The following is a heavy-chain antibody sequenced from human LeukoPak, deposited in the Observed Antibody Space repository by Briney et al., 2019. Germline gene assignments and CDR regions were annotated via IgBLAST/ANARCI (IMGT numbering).Heavy chain of an antibody. J-gene: IGHJ4*02. V-gene: IGHV3-23*01. CDR3: AKRKVSREYYFDY. CDR2: ISGSGGST. CDR1: GFTFSSYA. Sequence: SGGSLRLSCAASGFTFSSYAMSWVRQAPGKGLEWVSAISGSGGSTYYADSVKGRFTISRDNSKNTLYLQMNSLRAEDTAVYYCAKRKVSREYYFDYWGQGTLVTVSS.